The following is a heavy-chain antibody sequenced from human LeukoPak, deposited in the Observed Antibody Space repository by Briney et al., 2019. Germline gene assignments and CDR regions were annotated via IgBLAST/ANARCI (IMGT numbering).Heavy chain of an antibody. CDR2: INHSGST. CDR3: ARDSGSYYMYFDY. CDR1: GGSFSGYY. D-gene: IGHD1-26*01. V-gene: IGHV4-34*01. J-gene: IGHJ4*02. Sequence: SETLSLTCAVDGGSFSGYYWRWIRQPPGKGLEWIGEINHSGSTNYNPSLKSRVTMSVDTSKNQFSLKLSSVTAADTAVYYCARDSGSYYMYFDYWGQGTLVTVSS.